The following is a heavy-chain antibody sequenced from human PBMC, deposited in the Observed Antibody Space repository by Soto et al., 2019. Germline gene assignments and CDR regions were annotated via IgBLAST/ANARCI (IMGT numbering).Heavy chain of an antibody. D-gene: IGHD3-3*01. CDR1: GYTFTSYD. V-gene: IGHV1-8*01. CDR2: MNPNSGNT. J-gene: IGHJ4*02. Sequence: ASVKVSCKASGYTFTSYDINWVRQATGQGLEWMGWMNPNSGNTNYAQKLQGRVTMTRNTSMSTAYMELRSLRSDDTAVYYCARDSRFYDFWSGLFDYWGQGTLVTVSS. CDR3: ARDSRFYDFWSGLFDY.